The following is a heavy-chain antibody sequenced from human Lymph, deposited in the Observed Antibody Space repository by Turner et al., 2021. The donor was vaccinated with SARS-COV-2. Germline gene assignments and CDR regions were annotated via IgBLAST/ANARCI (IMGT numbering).Heavy chain of an antibody. J-gene: IGHJ4*02. D-gene: IGHD6-19*01. Sequence: QVQLQESGPGLVKPSETLSLTCTVSGCSISSYYWSWIRQPPGKGLEWIGYIYYSGSTNYNPSLKSRVTISVDTSKNQFSLKLSSVTAADTAVYYCARMDSSGWYPHFDYWGQGTLVTVSS. CDR1: GCSISSYY. CDR2: IYYSGST. CDR3: ARMDSSGWYPHFDY. V-gene: IGHV4-59*01.